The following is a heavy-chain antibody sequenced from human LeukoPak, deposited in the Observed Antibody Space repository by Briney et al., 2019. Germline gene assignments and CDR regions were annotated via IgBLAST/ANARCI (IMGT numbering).Heavy chain of an antibody. CDR3: ARDPGNTVVRDY. J-gene: IGHJ4*02. CDR1: GFTFRNIW. CDR2: INQEGSER. Sequence: GGSLGPSCAPSGFTFRNIWICWVGQAQGKGRGGGAQINQEGSERYYADSGKGRFTISRDTPKNSLYLQINSLRADDTAVNDCARDPGNTVVRDYWGQGTLVTVSS. D-gene: IGHD3-10*01. V-gene: IGHV3-7*01.